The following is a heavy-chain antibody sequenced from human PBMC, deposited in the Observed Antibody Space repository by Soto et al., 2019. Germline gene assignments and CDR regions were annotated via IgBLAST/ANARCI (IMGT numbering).Heavy chain of an antibody. Sequence: QVQLVQSGSEVKQPGASVKVSCKASGDTLATYGISWVRQAPGQGLEWMGWISTDNGDTKHEQKFQGRVTMTTDTSMNTAYMDLRSLRSDDTAIYYCAREYCDTTSCYGGDYLGQGTLVAVSS. D-gene: IGHD2-2*01. CDR2: ISTDNGDT. CDR3: AREYCDTTSCYGGDY. V-gene: IGHV1-18*01. J-gene: IGHJ4*02. CDR1: GDTLATYG.